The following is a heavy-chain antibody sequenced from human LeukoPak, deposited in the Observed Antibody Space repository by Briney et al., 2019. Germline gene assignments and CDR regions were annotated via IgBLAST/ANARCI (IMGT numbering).Heavy chain of an antibody. CDR2: IYTGDSDT. V-gene: IGHV5-51*01. CDR3: ARGAYGDYEFDY. J-gene: IGHJ4*02. Sequence: GIIYTGDSDTRYRPSFQGQVTISADKSISTAYLQWSSLKGSDTAMYYCARGAYGDYEFDYWGQGTLVTVSS. D-gene: IGHD4-17*01.